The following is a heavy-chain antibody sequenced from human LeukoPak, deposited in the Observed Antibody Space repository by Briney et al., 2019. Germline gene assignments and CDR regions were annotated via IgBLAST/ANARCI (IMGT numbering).Heavy chain of an antibody. CDR3: ARARRYCSGGSCYGIKYNWFDP. V-gene: IGHV1-2*02. Sequence: ASVKVSCKASGYTFTDYYMHWVRQAPGQGLEWMGWINPNGGGTNYAQKFQGRVTMTRDTSISTAYMELSRLRSDDTAVYYCARARRYCSGGSCYGIKYNWFDPWGQGTLVTVSS. J-gene: IGHJ5*02. D-gene: IGHD2-15*01. CDR1: GYTFTDYY. CDR2: INPNGGGT.